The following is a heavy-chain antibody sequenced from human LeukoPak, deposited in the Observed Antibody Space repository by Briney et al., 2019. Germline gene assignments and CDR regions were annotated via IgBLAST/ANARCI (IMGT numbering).Heavy chain of an antibody. CDR1: GGSFSGYY. J-gene: IGHJ4*02. CDR3: ARSRGDSSGYYYFDY. CDR2: INHSGST. Sequence: SETLSLTCAVYGGSFSGYYWSWIRQPPGKGLEWIGEINHSGSTNYNPSLKSRVTISVDTSKNQFSLKLSSVTAADTAVYYYARSRGDSSGYYYFDYWGQGTLVTVSS. V-gene: IGHV4-34*01. D-gene: IGHD3-22*01.